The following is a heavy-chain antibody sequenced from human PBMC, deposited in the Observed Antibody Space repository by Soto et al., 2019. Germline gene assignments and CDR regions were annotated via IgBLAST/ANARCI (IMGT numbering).Heavy chain of an antibody. CDR2: INPNIGGT. D-gene: IGHD6-19*01. V-gene: IGHV1-2*02. Sequence: ASVKVSCTASGYTFTGYYMHWVRQAPGQGLEWMGGINPNIGGTNYAQKFQGRVTITADESTSTAYMELSSLRSEDTAVYYCARDGYSSGWSYYFDYWGQGTLVTVSS. CDR3: ARDGYSSGWSYYFDY. CDR1: GYTFTGYY. J-gene: IGHJ4*02.